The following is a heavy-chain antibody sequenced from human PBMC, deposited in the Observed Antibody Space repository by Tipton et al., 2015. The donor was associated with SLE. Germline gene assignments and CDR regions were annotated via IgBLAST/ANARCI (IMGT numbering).Heavy chain of an antibody. CDR2: IFYGGNT. Sequence: TLSLTCTVSGGSISGSDHFWGWIRQPPGKGLEWIGSIFYGGNTYYNPSLQSRVTMSIGTSNNQFSLKLSSVTAADTAVYYCARDLLNYYGSGSRGAFDIWGQGTMVTVSS. CDR1: GGSISGSDHF. V-gene: IGHV4-39*07. J-gene: IGHJ3*02. D-gene: IGHD3-10*01. CDR3: ARDLLNYYGSGSRGAFDI.